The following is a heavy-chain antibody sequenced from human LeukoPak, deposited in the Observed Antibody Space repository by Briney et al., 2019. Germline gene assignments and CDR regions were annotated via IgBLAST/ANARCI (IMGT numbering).Heavy chain of an antibody. V-gene: IGHV1-18*01. CDR1: GYTLTSYG. Sequence: GASVKVSCKASGYTLTSYGISWVRQAPGQGLEWMGWISAYNGKTNYAQKLEGRVTMTTDTSTSTAYLELRSLRSGDTAVYYCGRDHIAVAGNAAFDIWGQGTMVTVSS. CDR2: ISAYNGKT. D-gene: IGHD6-19*01. CDR3: GRDHIAVAGNAAFDI. J-gene: IGHJ3*02.